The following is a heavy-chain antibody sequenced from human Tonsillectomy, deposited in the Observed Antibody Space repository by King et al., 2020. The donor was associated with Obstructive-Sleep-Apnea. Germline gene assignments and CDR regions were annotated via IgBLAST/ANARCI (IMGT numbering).Heavy chain of an antibody. D-gene: IGHD3-3*01. CDR3: ARDLDFWSGSGDYYSYYGMDV. J-gene: IGHJ6*02. CDR2: IYYSGST. V-gene: IGHV4-39*07. CDR1: GGSINSSSYY. Sequence: QLQESGPGLVKASETLSLTCTVSGGSINSSSYYWGWIRQPPGKGLEWIAFIYYSGSTYYNSSLKSRVTISLDTSKNQFSLKLNSVTAADTAVYYCARDLDFWSGSGDYYSYYGMDVWGQGTTVTVSS.